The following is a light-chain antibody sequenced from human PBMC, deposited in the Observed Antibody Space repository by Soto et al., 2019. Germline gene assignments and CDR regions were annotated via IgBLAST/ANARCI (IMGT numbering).Light chain of an antibody. Sequence: EIVATHYPGTLSVSPADRATLSWGASQSVTGNYLAWYQQKPGQPPRLLIFGASTRATGIPDRFSGSGSGTDFTLTISRLEPEDFAVYYCQQDYTSFTTFCQGTKVDIK. CDR2: GAS. CDR1: QSVTGNY. V-gene: IGKV3-20*01. J-gene: IGKJ1*01. CDR3: QQDYTSFTT.